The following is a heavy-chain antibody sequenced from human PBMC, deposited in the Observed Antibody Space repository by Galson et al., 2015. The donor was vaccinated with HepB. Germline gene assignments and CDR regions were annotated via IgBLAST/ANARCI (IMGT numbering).Heavy chain of an antibody. J-gene: IGHJ6*02. D-gene: IGHD4-17*01. Sequence: SVKVSCKASGGTFSSYAISWVRQAPGQGLEWMGGIIPIFGTANYAQKFQGRVTITADESTSTAYMELSSLRSEDTAVYYCARDWSGGHGDPLYGMDVWGQGTTVTVSS. CDR3: ARDWSGGHGDPLYGMDV. V-gene: IGHV1-69*13. CDR2: IIPIFGTA. CDR1: GGTFSSYA.